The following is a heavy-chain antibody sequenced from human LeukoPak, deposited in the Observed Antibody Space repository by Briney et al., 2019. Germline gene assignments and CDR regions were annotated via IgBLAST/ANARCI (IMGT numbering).Heavy chain of an antibody. CDR2: ISGRGGRT. CDR3: AKDIGLAAAGRLSYNWFDP. CDR1: GFTFSSYA. Sequence: GGSLRLSCAASGFTFSSYAMSWVRHAPGKGLEWVSAISGRGGRTYYADSVKGRFTISRDNSTNTLYLQMNSLRAEDTAVYYCAKDIGLAAAGRLSYNWFDPWGQGTLVTVSS. V-gene: IGHV3-23*01. D-gene: IGHD6-13*01. J-gene: IGHJ5*02.